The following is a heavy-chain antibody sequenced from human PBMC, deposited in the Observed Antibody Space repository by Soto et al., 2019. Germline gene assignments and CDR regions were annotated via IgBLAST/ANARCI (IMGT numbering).Heavy chain of an antibody. J-gene: IGHJ4*02. CDR2: IIPILGIA. Sequence: QVQLVQSGAEVKKPGSSVKVSCKASGGTFSSYTISWVRQAPGQGLEWMGRIIPILGIANYAQKFQGRVTITADKSTSTAYMELSSLRSEDTAVYYCAREEDRFVTFGGVIVRYFDYWGQGTLVTVSS. CDR3: AREEDRFVTFGGVIVRYFDY. V-gene: IGHV1-69*08. CDR1: GGTFSSYT. D-gene: IGHD3-16*02.